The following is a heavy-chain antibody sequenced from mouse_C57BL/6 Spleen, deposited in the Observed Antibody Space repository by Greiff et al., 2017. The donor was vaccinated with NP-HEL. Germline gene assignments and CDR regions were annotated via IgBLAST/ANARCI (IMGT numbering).Heavy chain of an antibody. D-gene: IGHD2-2*01. CDR1: GYSITSGYD. V-gene: IGHV3-1*01. CDR3: ARDRGYDGGYAMDY. Sequence: EVKLVESGPGMVKPSQSLSLTCTVTGYSITSGYDWHWIRHFPGNKLEWMGYISYSGSTNYNPSLKSRISITHDTSKNHFFLKLNSVTTEDTATYYCARDRGYDGGYAMDYWGQGTSVTVSS. CDR2: ISYSGST. J-gene: IGHJ4*01.